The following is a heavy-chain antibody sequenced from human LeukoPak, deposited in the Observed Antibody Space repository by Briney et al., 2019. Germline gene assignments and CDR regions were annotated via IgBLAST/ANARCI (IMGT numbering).Heavy chain of an antibody. CDR2: IYSGGST. D-gene: IGHD6-19*01. J-gene: IGHJ4*02. CDR3: ARDRGGEVAGHFDY. CDR1: GFTVSSNY. Sequence: PGGSLRLSCAASGFTVSSNYMSWVRQAPGKGLEWVSVIYSGGSTYYADSVKGRFTISRDNSKNTLYLQMNSLRAEDTAVYYCARDRGGEVAGHFDYWGQGTLVTVSS. V-gene: IGHV3-66*01.